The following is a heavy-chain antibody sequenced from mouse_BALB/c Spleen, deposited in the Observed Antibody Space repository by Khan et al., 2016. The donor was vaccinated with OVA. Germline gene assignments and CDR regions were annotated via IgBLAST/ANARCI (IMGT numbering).Heavy chain of an antibody. CDR2: IWAGGST. CDR3: ARAYYDGAWFAY. D-gene: IGHD1-1*01. J-gene: IGHJ3*01. V-gene: IGHV2-9*02. Sequence: VELVESGPGLVAPSQSLSITCTVSGFSLTNYGVHWVRQPPGKGLEWLGVIWAGGSTNYNSALLSRLSISKDKPKSQVFLKMHSLQTNDTAMYYCARAYYDGAWFAYWGQGTLVTVSA. CDR1: GFSLTNYG.